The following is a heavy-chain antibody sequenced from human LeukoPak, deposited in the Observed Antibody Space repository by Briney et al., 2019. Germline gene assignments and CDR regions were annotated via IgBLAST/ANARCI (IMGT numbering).Heavy chain of an antibody. D-gene: IGHD4-17*01. CDR3: ARDFPTTVTTTYYGMDV. J-gene: IGHJ6*02. CDR2: IIPIFGTA. V-gene: IGHV1-69*13. CDR1: GYTFTSFG. Sequence: ASVKVSCKASGYTFTSFGISWVRQAPGQGLEWMGGIIPIFGTANYAQKFQGRVTITADESTSTAYMELSSLRSEDTAVYYCARDFPTTVTTTYYGMDVWGQGTTVTVSS.